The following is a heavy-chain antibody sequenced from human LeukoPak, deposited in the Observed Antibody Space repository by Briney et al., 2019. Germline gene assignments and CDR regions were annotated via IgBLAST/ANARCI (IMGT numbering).Heavy chain of an antibody. V-gene: IGHV1-69*04. CDR3: ARVSSGYSRGWGG. D-gene: IGHD6-19*01. Sequence: GASVKVSCKASGGTFSSYAISWVRQAPGQGLEWMGRIIPILGIANYAQKFQGRVTITADKSTSTAYMEPSSLRSEDTAGYYCARVSSGYSRGWGGWGQGTLVTVSS. J-gene: IGHJ4*02. CDR2: IIPILGIA. CDR1: GGTFSSYA.